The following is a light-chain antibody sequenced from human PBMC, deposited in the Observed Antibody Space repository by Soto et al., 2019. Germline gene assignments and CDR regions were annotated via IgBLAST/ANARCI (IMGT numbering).Light chain of an antibody. CDR3: QHYGSLVLT. V-gene: IGKV3-20*01. J-gene: IGKJ4*01. CDR1: QSLSSTY. CDR2: GAS. Sequence: EIVLTQSPGTLSLSPGERATLSCRASQSLSSTYLAWYQQKPGQAPRLLIYGASSRATGIPDRFSGSGSGTDFTLTISRLEPEDFAVYYCQHYGSLVLTFGVGTKVEIK.